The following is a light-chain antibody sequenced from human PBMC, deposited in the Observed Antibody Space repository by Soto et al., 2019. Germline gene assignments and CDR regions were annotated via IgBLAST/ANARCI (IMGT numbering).Light chain of an antibody. CDR3: CSYAGSYTCVI. Sequence: QSALTQPRSVSGSPGQSVTISCTGTTSDVGDYNYVSWYQQHPGKAPKLIVYDVTKRPSGVPDRFSGSKSGNTASLTISGLQADDEADYYCCSYAGSYTCVIFGGGTKLTVL. J-gene: IGLJ2*01. V-gene: IGLV2-11*01. CDR1: TSDVGDYNY. CDR2: DVT.